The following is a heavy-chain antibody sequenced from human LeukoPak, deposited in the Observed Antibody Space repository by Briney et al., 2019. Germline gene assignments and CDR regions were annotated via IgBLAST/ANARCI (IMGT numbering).Heavy chain of an antibody. CDR2: INHSGST. Sequence: SETLSLTCAVYGGSFSGYYWSWIRQPPGKGLEWIGEINHSGSTNYNPSLKSRVTISVDTSKNQFSLKLSSVTAADTAVYYCARAPGTGWYYGSGSYYSAGYFDYWGQGTLVTVSS. D-gene: IGHD3-10*01. CDR3: ARAPGTGWYYGSGSYYSAGYFDY. J-gene: IGHJ4*02. CDR1: GGSFSGYY. V-gene: IGHV4-34*01.